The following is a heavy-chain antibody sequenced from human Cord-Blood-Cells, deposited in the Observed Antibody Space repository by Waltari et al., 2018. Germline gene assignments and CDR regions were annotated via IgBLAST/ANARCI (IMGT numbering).Heavy chain of an antibody. V-gene: IGHV1-2*04. CDR3: ARGRGYGLGIENFDY. J-gene: IGHJ4*02. CDR2: ISPNSGGT. Sequence: QVQLVQSGAEVTKPGASVTVSCKASGYTFTGYYMHWVRQAPGQGLGWMGWISPNSGGTNYAQKFQGWVTMTRDTSISTAYMELSRLRSDDTAVYYCARGRGYGLGIENFDYWGQGTLVTVSS. CDR1: GYTFTGYY. D-gene: IGHD7-27*01.